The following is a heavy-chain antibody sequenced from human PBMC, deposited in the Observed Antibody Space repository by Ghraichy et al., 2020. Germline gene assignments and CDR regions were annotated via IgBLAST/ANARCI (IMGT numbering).Heavy chain of an antibody. V-gene: IGHV1-2*02. Sequence: ASVKVSCKASGYTFTGYYMHWVRQAPGQGLEWMGWINPNSGGTNYAQKFQGRVTMTRDTSISTAYMELSRLRSDDTAVYYCARKGYYDSSGYGYWGQGTLVTVSS. J-gene: IGHJ4*02. CDR2: INPNSGGT. CDR1: GYTFTGYY. CDR3: ARKGYYDSSGYGY. D-gene: IGHD3-22*01.